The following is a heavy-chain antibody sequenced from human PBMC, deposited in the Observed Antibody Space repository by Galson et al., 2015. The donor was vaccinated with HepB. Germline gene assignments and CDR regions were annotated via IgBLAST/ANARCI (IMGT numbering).Heavy chain of an antibody. CDR1: GFTFSSYA. Sequence: SLRLSCAASGFTFSSYAMHWVRQAPGKGLEWVAVISYDGSNKYYADSVKGRFTISRDNSKNTLYLQMNSLRAEDTAVYYCARVLVGVRSYFDYWGQGTLVTVSS. CDR3: ARVLVGVRSYFDY. V-gene: IGHV3-30*04. CDR2: ISYDGSNK. J-gene: IGHJ4*02. D-gene: IGHD1-26*01.